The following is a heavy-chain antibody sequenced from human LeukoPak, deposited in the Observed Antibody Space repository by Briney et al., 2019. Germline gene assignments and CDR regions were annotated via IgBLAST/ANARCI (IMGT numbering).Heavy chain of an antibody. Sequence: SQTLSLTCAISGDSVSSNSAAWNWIRQSPSRGLEWLGRTYYRSKWYNDHAVSVKSRITINPDTSKNQFSLQLNSVTPEDTAVYYCARDVGATHYYYYYMDVWGKGTTVTVSS. CDR1: GDSVSSNSAA. D-gene: IGHD1-26*01. CDR3: ARDVGATHYYYYYMDV. J-gene: IGHJ6*03. CDR2: TYYRSKWYN. V-gene: IGHV6-1*01.